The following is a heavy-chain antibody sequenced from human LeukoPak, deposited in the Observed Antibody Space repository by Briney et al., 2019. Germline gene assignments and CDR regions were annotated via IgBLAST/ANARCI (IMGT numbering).Heavy chain of an antibody. Sequence: GGSLRLSCAASGFTFSSYAMHWVRQAPGKGLEWVAVISYDGSNKYYADSVKGRFTISRDNSKNTLYLQMNSLRAEDTAVYYCASFQYNSGSTGGYWGQGTLVTVSS. J-gene: IGHJ4*02. CDR3: ASFQYNSGSTGGY. CDR2: ISYDGSNK. CDR1: GFTFSSYA. V-gene: IGHV3-30*04. D-gene: IGHD6-19*01.